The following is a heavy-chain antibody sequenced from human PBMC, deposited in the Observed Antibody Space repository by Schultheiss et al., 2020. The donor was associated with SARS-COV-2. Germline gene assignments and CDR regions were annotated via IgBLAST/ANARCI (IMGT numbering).Heavy chain of an antibody. D-gene: IGHD6-13*01. CDR1: GFTFDDYA. CDR3: ARVGGIAAAGKGAFDI. J-gene: IGHJ3*02. V-gene: IGHV3-64*01. Sequence: GGSLRLSCAASGFTFDDYAMHWVRQAPGKGLEYVSAISSNGGSTYYANSVKGRFTISRDNSKNTLYPQMGSLRAEDMAVYYCARVGGIAAAGKGAFDIWGQGTMVTVSS. CDR2: ISSNGGST.